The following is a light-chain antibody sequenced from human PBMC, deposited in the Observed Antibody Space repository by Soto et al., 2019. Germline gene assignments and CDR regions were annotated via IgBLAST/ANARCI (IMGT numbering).Light chain of an antibody. J-gene: IGLJ1*01. V-gene: IGLV2-8*01. CDR2: EVS. CDR3: GSYAGSKTYV. CDR1: GSDVGGYNY. Sequence: QSVLTQPPSASGSPGQSVTFSCTGTGSDVGGYNYVSWYQQRPGKAPKLMIYEVSKRPSGVPDRFSGSKSGNTASLTVSGLQAEDEADYYCGSYAGSKTYVFGTGTKVTVL.